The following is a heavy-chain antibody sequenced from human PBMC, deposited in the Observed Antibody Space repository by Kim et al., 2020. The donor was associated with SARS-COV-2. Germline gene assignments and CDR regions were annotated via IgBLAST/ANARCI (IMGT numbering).Heavy chain of an antibody. Sequence: KGRFTVSRDTSQNTVYLQMDSLRAEDTAVYYCARIAARITTFGVTRDAFDVWGQGTKVTVS. V-gene: IGHV3-53*01. CDR3: ARIAARITTFGVTRDAFDV. J-gene: IGHJ3*01. D-gene: IGHD3-3*01.